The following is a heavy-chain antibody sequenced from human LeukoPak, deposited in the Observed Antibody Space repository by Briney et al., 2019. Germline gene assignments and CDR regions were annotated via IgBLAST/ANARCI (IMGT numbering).Heavy chain of an antibody. J-gene: IGHJ4*02. CDR2: IYYSGST. Sequence: SETLSLTCTVSGRSVSSGSYYWSWIRQPPGTGLEWIGYIYYSGSTNYNPSLKSRVAISVDTSKNQFSLKLSSVTAADTAMYYRARGFRGWLVHPSYFDYWGQGTLVTVSS. D-gene: IGHD6-19*01. CDR1: GRSVSSGSYY. V-gene: IGHV4-61*01. CDR3: ARGFRGWLVHPSYFDY.